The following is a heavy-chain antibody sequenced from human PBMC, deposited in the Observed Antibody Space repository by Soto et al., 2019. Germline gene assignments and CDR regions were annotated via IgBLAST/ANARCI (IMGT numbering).Heavy chain of an antibody. J-gene: IGHJ4*02. CDR3: ARDHGSSGYDSSYLDYFDY. D-gene: IGHD5-12*01. CDR1: GGTFSSYA. Sequence: GASVKVSCKASGGTFSSYAISWVRQAPGQGLEWMGGIIPIFGTANYAQKFQGRVTITADEATSTAYMELSSLRSEDTAVYYCARDHGSSGYDSSYLDYFDYWGQGTLVTVSS. V-gene: IGHV1-69*13. CDR2: IIPIFGTA.